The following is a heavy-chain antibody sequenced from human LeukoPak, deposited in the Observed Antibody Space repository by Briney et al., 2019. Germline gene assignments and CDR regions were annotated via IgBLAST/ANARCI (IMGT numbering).Heavy chain of an antibody. CDR2: IYYSGST. J-gene: IGHJ3*02. CDR3: ARLQAAMVTFFAFDI. Sequence: SETLSLTCTVSGGSISSSSYYWGWIRQPPGKGLEWIGSIYYSGSTYYNPSLKSRVTISVDTSKNQFSLKLSSVTAADTAVYYCARLQAAMVTFFAFDIWGQGTMVIVSS. CDR1: GGSISSSSYY. D-gene: IGHD5-18*01. V-gene: IGHV4-39*01.